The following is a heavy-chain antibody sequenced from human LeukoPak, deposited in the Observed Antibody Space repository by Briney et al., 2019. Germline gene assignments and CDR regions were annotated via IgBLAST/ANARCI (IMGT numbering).Heavy chain of an antibody. D-gene: IGHD1-26*01. J-gene: IGHJ4*02. CDR3: AKDIDFDY. Sequence: PGGSLRLSCAASGFTLSNYGMHWVRQAPGKGLEWVAFIRYDGSNKYYADSVKGRFTISRDNSKNTLCLQMNSLRAEDTAVYYCAKDIDFDYWGQGTLVTVSS. V-gene: IGHV3-30*02. CDR2: IRYDGSNK. CDR1: GFTLSNYG.